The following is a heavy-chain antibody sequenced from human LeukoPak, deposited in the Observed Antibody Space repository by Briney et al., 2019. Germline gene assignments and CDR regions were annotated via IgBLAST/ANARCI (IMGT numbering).Heavy chain of an antibody. CDR2: IYSGGST. Sequence: GGSLRLSCAASGFTFSQYWMSWVRQAPGKGLEWVSVIYSGGSTYYADSVKGRFTISRHNSKNTLYLQMNSLRAEDTAVYYCARDGYYGSGSYSVWGQGTLVTVSS. J-gene: IGHJ4*02. CDR3: ARDGYYGSGSYSV. V-gene: IGHV3-53*04. D-gene: IGHD3-10*01. CDR1: GFTFSQYW.